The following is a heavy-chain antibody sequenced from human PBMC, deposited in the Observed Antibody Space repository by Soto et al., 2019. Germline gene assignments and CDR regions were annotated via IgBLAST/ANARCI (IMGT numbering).Heavy chain of an antibody. D-gene: IGHD3-3*01. CDR2: INHSGST. CDR1: GGSFSGYY. V-gene: IGHV4-34*01. J-gene: IGHJ6*03. Sequence: PSETLSLTCAVYGGSFSGYYWSWIRQPPGKGLEWIGEINHSGSTNYNPSLKSRVTISVDTSKNQFSLKLSSVTAADTAVYYCARGGGRFLEWLFNKPYYYYMDVWGKGTTVTVSS. CDR3: ARGGGRFLEWLFNKPYYYYMDV.